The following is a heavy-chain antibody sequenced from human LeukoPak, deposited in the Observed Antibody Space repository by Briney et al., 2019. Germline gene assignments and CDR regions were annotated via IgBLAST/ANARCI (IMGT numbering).Heavy chain of an antibody. Sequence: SETLSLTCTVSGGSISSYYWSWIRQPAGKGLEWIGRIYTSGSTNYNPSLKSRVTMSVDTSKNQFSLKLSSVTAADTAVYYCARDSPPVDYYYYYMDVWGKGTTVTVS. J-gene: IGHJ6*03. CDR3: ARDSPPVDYYYYYMDV. CDR1: GGSISSYY. V-gene: IGHV4-4*07. CDR2: IYTSGST.